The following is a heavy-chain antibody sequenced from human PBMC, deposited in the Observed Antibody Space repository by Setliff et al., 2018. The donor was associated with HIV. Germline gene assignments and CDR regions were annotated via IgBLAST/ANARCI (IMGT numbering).Heavy chain of an antibody. CDR3: ARDRTTRFYFNGSGYSDYFDH. D-gene: IGHD5-12*01. J-gene: IGHJ4*02. CDR2: ISAGKGGT. CDR1: GYTLSKYA. V-gene: IGHV1-3*01. Sequence: ASVKVSCKASGYTLSKYAMHWVRQAPGQRLEWMGWISAGKGGTKYSQKFQGRVTITTDTSASAVYMELSSLTSEDTAIYFCARDRTTRFYFNGSGYSDYFDHWGQGTLVTV.